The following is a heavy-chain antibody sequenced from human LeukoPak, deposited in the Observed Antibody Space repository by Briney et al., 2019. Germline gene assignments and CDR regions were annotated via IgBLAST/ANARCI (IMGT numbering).Heavy chain of an antibody. J-gene: IGHJ4*02. CDR2: INHSGST. Sequence: PSETLSLICAVYGGSFSGYYWSWIRQPPGKGLEWIGEINHSGSTNYNPSLKSRVTISVDTSKNQFSLKLSSVTAADTAVYYCASMTTVTKFDYWGQGTLVTVSS. D-gene: IGHD4-17*01. CDR3: ASMTTVTKFDY. CDR1: GGSFSGYY. V-gene: IGHV4-34*01.